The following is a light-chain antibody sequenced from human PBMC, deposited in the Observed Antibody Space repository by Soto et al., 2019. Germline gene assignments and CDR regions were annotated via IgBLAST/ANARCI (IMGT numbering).Light chain of an antibody. V-gene: IGKV4-1*01. CDR3: QQYFTPPYT. CDR2: WAS. CDR1: QSVLYSPTNRNY. J-gene: IGKJ2*01. Sequence: DIVMTQSPGSLVVSLGERATINCKSSQSVLYSPTNRNYIAWIQQKPGQPPKLLMYWASTRESGVPDRFSGSGSGTDFTLTISSLQAEDVAVYYCQQYFTPPYTFGLGTKLEIK.